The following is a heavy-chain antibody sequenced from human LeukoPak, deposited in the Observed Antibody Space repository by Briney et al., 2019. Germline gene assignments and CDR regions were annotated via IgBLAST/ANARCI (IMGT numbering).Heavy chain of an antibody. D-gene: IGHD4-17*01. CDR3: ATYDYGDYGFDY. CDR2: IYYSGST. CDR1: GGSISSYY. Sequence: PSETLSLTCTVSGGSISSYYWSWIRQPPGKGLEWIGYIYYSGSTNYNPSLKSRATISVDTSKNQFSLKLSSVTAADTAVYYCATYDYGDYGFDYWGQGTLVTVSS. J-gene: IGHJ4*02. V-gene: IGHV4-59*01.